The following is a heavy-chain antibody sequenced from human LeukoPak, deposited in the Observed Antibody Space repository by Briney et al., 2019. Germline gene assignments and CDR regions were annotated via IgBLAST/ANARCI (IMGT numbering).Heavy chain of an antibody. D-gene: IGHD4-23*01. CDR3: ARATGLGTVVKYWYFDL. CDR1: GFTFSRYW. J-gene: IGHJ2*01. Sequence: GGSLRLSCAASGFTFSRYWMHWVRQAPGKGLEWVSSISSSSSFIYYADSVKGRFTISRDNAKNSLYLQMNSLRAEDTAVYYCARATGLGTVVKYWYFDLWGRGTLVTVSS. V-gene: IGHV3-21*04. CDR2: ISSSSSFI.